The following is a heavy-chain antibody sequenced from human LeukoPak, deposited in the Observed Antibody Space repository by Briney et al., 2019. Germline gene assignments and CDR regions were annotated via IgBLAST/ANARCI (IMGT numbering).Heavy chain of an antibody. V-gene: IGHV4-34*01. Sequence: SETLSLTCAVYGGSFSGYYWSWIRQPPGKGLEWVGEINHSGSTNYNPSLKSRVTISVDTSKSQFYLTLSSVTAADTAVYYCAKGSEYQRDAFDIWGQGTMVTVSS. CDR3: AKGSEYQRDAFDI. CDR1: GGSFSGYY. J-gene: IGHJ3*02. CDR2: INHSGST. D-gene: IGHD2-2*01.